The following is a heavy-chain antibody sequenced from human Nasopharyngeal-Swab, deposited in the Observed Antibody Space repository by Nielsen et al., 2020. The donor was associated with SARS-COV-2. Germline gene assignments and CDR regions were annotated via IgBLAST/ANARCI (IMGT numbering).Heavy chain of an antibody. CDR3: ARARLRFYYYYYMDV. CDR2: IYYSGST. Sequence: RQAPGKGLEWIGYIYYSGSTNYNPSLKSRVTISVDTSKNQFSLKLSSVTAADTAVYYCARARLRFYYYYYMDVWGKGTTVT. V-gene: IGHV4-59*01. D-gene: IGHD5-12*01. J-gene: IGHJ6*03.